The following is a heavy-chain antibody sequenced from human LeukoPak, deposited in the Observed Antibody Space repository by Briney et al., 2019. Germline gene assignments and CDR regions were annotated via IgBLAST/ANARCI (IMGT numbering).Heavy chain of an antibody. CDR3: ARDRLAYCGGDSQTEYFQH. Sequence: GGSLRLSCAASGFTFSSYAMHWVRQAPGKGLEWVAVISYDGSNKYYADSVKGRFTISRDNSKNTLYLQMNSLRAEDTAVYYCARDRLAYCGGDSQTEYFQHWGQGTLVTVSS. CDR2: ISYDGSNK. D-gene: IGHD2-21*02. V-gene: IGHV3-30-3*01. J-gene: IGHJ1*01. CDR1: GFTFSSYA.